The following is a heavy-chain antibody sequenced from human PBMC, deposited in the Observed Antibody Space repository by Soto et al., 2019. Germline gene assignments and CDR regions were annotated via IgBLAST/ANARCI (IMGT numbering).Heavy chain of an antibody. D-gene: IGHD3-10*01. Sequence: EVQLVESGGGLVKPGGSLRLSCAASGFTFSSYSMNWVRQAPGKGLEWVSSISSSSSYIYYADSVKGRFTISTDNTKKSLYLQMNSLRAEDTAVYYCARAQEMVRGNYYGMDVWGQGTTVTVSS. CDR2: ISSSSSYI. CDR1: GFTFSSYS. CDR3: ARAQEMVRGNYYGMDV. J-gene: IGHJ6*02. V-gene: IGHV3-21*01.